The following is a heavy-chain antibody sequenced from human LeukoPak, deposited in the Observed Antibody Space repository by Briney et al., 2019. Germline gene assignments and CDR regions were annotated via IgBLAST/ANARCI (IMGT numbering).Heavy chain of an antibody. CDR1: GYTFTSYG. J-gene: IGHJ4*02. V-gene: IGHV1-18*01. Sequence: ASVKVSCKAFGYTFTSYGISWVRQAPGQGLEWMGWISAYNGNTNYAQKLQGRVTMTTDTSTSTAYMELRSLRSDDTAVYYCARGTPVSGSYYGLDYWGQGTLVTVSS. CDR2: ISAYNGNT. D-gene: IGHD1-26*01. CDR3: ARGTPVSGSYYGLDY.